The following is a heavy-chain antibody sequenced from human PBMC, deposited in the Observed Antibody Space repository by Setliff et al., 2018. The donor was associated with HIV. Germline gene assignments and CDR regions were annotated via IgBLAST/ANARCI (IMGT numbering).Heavy chain of an antibody. D-gene: IGHD2-2*01. J-gene: IGHJ5*02. V-gene: IGHV4-31*03. Sequence: SETLSLTCTVSGDSINSGGYHWTWIRQHPGKGLEWIGYISYIGYTYYNPALKSRLTISLYTSKNQFSLKLSSVTAADTAVYYCARGGRKLPSYNWFDPWGQGTLVTVSS. CDR2: ISYIGYT. CDR3: ARGGRKLPSYNWFDP. CDR1: GDSINSGGYH.